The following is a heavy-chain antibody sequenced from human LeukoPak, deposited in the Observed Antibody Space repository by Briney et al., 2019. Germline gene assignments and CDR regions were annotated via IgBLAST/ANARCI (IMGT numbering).Heavy chain of an antibody. J-gene: IGHJ4*02. D-gene: IGHD3-22*01. CDR1: GGTFSSYA. V-gene: IGHV1-18*01. Sequence: ASVKVSCKASGGTFSSYAISWVRQAPGQGLEWMGWISAYNGNTNYAQKLQGRVTMTTDTSTSTAYMELRSLRSDDTAVYYCARDNTPYYDSSGYLDYWGQGTLVTVSS. CDR3: ARDNTPYYDSSGYLDY. CDR2: ISAYNGNT.